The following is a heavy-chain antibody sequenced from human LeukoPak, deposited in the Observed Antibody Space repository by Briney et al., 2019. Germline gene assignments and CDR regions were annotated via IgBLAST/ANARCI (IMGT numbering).Heavy chain of an antibody. CDR3: ATEFWYRFDH. CDR2: ISGDGGST. Sequence: GGSLRLSCAASGFTFDDYAMHWVRQAPGKGLEWVSLISGDGGSTYYADSVRSRFTISRDNAKNSIHLQMSSLSADDTAVYFCATEFWYRFDHWGQGTLVTVSS. CDR1: GFTFDDYA. J-gene: IGHJ4*02. V-gene: IGHV3-43*02. D-gene: IGHD6-13*01.